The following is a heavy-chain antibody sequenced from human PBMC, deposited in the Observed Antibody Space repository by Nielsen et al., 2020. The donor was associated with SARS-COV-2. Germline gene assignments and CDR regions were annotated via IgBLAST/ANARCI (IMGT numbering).Heavy chain of an antibody. J-gene: IGHJ3*02. Sequence: GESLKISCAASGFTFSSYAMHWVRQAPGKGLEWVAVISYDGSNKYYADSVKGRFTISRDNSKNTLYLQMNSLRAEDTAVYYCAKGVSRRVGAFDIWGQGTMVTVSS. CDR2: ISYDGSNK. D-gene: IGHD1-26*01. CDR3: AKGVSRRVGAFDI. CDR1: GFTFSSYA. V-gene: IGHV3-30-3*01.